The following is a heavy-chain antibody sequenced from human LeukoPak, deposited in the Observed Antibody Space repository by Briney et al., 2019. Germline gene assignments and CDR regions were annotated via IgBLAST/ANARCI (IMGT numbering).Heavy chain of an antibody. CDR1: GFTFSNAW. CDR3: TTDRSGSYYADY. J-gene: IGHJ4*02. V-gene: IGHV3-15*01. CDR2: IKSKTDGGTT. D-gene: IGHD1-26*01. Sequence: PGGSLRLSCAASGFTFSNAWMSWVRQAPGKGLKWVGRIKSKTDGGTTDYAAPVKGRFTISRDDSKNTLYLQMNSLKTEDTAVYYCTTDRSGSYYADYWGQGTLATVSS.